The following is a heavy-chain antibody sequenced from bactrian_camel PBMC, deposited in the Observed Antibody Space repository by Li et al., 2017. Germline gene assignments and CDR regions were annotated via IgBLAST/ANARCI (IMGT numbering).Heavy chain of an antibody. Sequence: QVQLVESGGGSVQAGGSLRLSCAASGYTFNRNCMAWFRQAPGKEREGVARIATGSGNTYYADSVKGRFTIYKDNAKNTQYLQMNSLKPEDTAVYYCAADNEAGIDYGMDYWGKGTQVTVS. J-gene: IGHJ7*01. D-gene: IGHD6*01. CDR2: IATGSGNT. CDR1: GYTFNRNC. V-gene: IGHV3S1*01.